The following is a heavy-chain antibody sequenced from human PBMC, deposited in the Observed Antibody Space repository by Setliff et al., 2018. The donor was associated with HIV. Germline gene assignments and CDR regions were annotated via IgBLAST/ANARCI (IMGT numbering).Heavy chain of an antibody. V-gene: IGHV1-46*04. CDR2: INPSSGDT. CDR3: ARDWRHGYDLNFDY. Sequence: ASVKVSCKASGYSFTNYYIHWVRQAPGQGLEWMGVINPSSGDTLYADSLKGRFTISRDTSKNTLYLQMDSLRAEDTAMYYCARDWRHGYDLNFDYWGQGTLVTVSS. CDR1: GYSFTNYY. D-gene: IGHD5-12*01. J-gene: IGHJ4*02.